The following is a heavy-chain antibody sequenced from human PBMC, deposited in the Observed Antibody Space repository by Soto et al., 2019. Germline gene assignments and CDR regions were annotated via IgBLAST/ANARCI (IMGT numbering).Heavy chain of an antibody. Sequence: QVQLVQSGAEVKKPGASVKVSCKASGYTFSNYGITWVRQAPGQGLEWMGWISAYSGNTNYAQKLQGRVTMTTDTTTSTAYMELRSLSSDDTAVYYCASAVAGTGVKFDFWGQGTLVTVSS. V-gene: IGHV1-18*01. CDR2: ISAYSGNT. D-gene: IGHD6-19*01. J-gene: IGHJ4*02. CDR1: GYTFSNYG. CDR3: ASAVAGTGVKFDF.